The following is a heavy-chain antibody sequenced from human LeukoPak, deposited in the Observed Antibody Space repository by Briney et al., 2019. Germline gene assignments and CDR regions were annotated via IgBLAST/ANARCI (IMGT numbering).Heavy chain of an antibody. Sequence: GASVKVSCKASGYTFTGFYMHWVRQAPGQGLEWMGWINPNSGGTNYAQKFQGRVTMTRDTSISTAYMELSRLRSDDTAVYYCARYLGPAASPPHWGQGTLVTVSS. J-gene: IGHJ4*02. CDR3: ARYLGPAASPPH. CDR1: GYTFTGFY. CDR2: INPNSGGT. V-gene: IGHV1-2*02. D-gene: IGHD2-2*01.